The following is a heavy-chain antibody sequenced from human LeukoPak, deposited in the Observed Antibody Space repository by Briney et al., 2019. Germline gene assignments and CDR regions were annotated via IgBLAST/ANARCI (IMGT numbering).Heavy chain of an antibody. CDR3: ARGEYDYAWGSYSPNAFAM. J-gene: IGHJ3*02. CDR2: INHSGST. CDR1: GGSFSGYY. Sequence: TSETLSLTCAVYGGSFSGYYWSWIRQPPGKGLEWIGEINHSGSTNYNPSLKSRATISVDTSKNQFSLKLSSVTAADTALYYCARGEYDYAWGSYSPNAFAMWGQGTMVTVSS. D-gene: IGHD3-16*01. V-gene: IGHV4-34*01.